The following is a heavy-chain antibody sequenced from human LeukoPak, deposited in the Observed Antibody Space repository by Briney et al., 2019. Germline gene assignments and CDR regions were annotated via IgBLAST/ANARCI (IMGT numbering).Heavy chain of an antibody. CDR2: ISAYNGNT. Sequence: ASVKVSCKASGYTFTSYGISWVRQAPGQGLEWMGWISAYNGNTNYAQKLQGRVTMTTDTSTSTAYMELRSLRSDDTAVYYCARGPLDDIAAAGTDWFDPWGQGTLVSVSS. D-gene: IGHD6-13*01. CDR1: GYTFTSYG. CDR3: ARGPLDDIAAAGTDWFDP. J-gene: IGHJ5*02. V-gene: IGHV1-18*01.